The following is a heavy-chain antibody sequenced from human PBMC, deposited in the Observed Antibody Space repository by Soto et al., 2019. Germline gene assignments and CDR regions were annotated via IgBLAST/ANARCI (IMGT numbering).Heavy chain of an antibody. Sequence: SETLSLTCTVSGGSVSSGSYYWSWIRQPPGKGLEWIGYIYYSGSTNYNPSLKSRVTISVDTSKNQFSLKLSSVTAADTAVYYCASGGPDYDFWSGYYPPYYYGMDVWGQGTTVTVSS. CDR3: ASGGPDYDFWSGYYPPYYYGMDV. V-gene: IGHV4-61*01. CDR1: GGSVSSGSYY. CDR2: IYYSGST. D-gene: IGHD3-3*01. J-gene: IGHJ6*02.